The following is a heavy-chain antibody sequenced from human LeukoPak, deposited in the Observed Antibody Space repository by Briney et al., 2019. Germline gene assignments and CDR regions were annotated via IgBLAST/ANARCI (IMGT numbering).Heavy chain of an antibody. CDR1: GGSFSGYY. J-gene: IGHJ6*03. CDR3: ARLGIAARRYYMDV. CDR2: INHSGST. Sequence: SETLSLTCAVYGGSFSGYYWSWIRQPPGKGLEWIGEINHSGSTNYNPSLKSRVTISADTSKNQFSLKLSSVTAADTAVYYCARLGIAARRYYMDVWGKGTTVTVSS. V-gene: IGHV4-34*01. D-gene: IGHD6-6*01.